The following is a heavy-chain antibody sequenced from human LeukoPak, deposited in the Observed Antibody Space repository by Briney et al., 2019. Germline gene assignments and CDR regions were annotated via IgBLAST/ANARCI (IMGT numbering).Heavy chain of an antibody. Sequence: GGSLRLSCAASGFTFSSYSMNWVRQAPGKWLEWVSSISSSSSYIYYADSVKGRFTISRDNAKNSLYLQMNSLRAEDTAVYYCAREKLELSFDYWGQGTLVTVSS. CDR2: ISSSSSYI. CDR3: AREKLELSFDY. CDR1: GFTFSSYS. V-gene: IGHV3-21*01. J-gene: IGHJ4*02. D-gene: IGHD1-7*01.